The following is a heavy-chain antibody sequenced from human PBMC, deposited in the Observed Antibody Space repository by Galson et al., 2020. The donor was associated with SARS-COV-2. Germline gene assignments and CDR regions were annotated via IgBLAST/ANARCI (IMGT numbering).Heavy chain of an antibody. Sequence: SETLSLTCTASGGYVSSGSYYWSWLRQPPAKGLEWIGYLYYSGSTNYNPSLRSRVTISVDTSKNQFSLKLSSVTAADTAVYYCAREDVLPYYYGSGRYRDLTGDYWGQGTLVTVSA. J-gene: IGHJ4*02. D-gene: IGHD3-10*01. CDR1: GGYVSSGSYY. V-gene: IGHV4-61*01. CDR3: AREDVLPYYYGSGRYRDLTGDY. CDR2: LYYSGST.